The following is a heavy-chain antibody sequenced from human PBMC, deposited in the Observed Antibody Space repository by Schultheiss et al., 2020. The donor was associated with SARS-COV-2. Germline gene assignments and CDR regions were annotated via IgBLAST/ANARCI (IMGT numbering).Heavy chain of an antibody. J-gene: IGHJ5*02. V-gene: IGHV4-39*01. CDR2: IYYSGST. D-gene: IGHD5-18*01. CDR3: ARRRGYTYGHWEGNWFDP. CDR1: GGSISSSSYY. Sequence: GSLRLSCTVSGGSISSSSYYWGWIRQPPGKGLEWIGSIYYSGSTYYNPSLKSRVTISVDTSKNQFSLKLSSVTAADTAVYYCARRRGYTYGHWEGNWFDPWGQGTLVTVSS.